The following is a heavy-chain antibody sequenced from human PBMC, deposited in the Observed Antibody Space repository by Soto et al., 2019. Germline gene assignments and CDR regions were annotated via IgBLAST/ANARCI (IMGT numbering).Heavy chain of an antibody. V-gene: IGHV4-59*01. J-gene: IGHJ6*02. CDR3: ARVRLPPHYYGMDV. Sequence: SETLSLTCTVSGGSISSYYWSWIRQPPGKGLEWIGYIYYSGSTNYNPSLKSRVTISVDTSKNQFSLKLSSVTAADTAVYYCARVRLPPHYYGMDVWGQGTTVTVSS. D-gene: IGHD2-21*02. CDR1: GGSISSYY. CDR2: IYYSGST.